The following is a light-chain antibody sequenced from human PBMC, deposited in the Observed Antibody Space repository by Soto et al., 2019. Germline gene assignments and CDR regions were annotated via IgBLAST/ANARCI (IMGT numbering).Light chain of an antibody. CDR2: GVN. J-gene: IGLJ1*01. CDR3: SSSSSINTYV. V-gene: IGLV2-18*02. Sequence: QSALTQLPSVSGSPGQSVTISCTGTSSDVGIYNRVSWYQQPPGTAPKLIIYGVNNRPSGVPDRFSGSKSGNTASLTISGLQAEDEADYYCSSSSSINTYVFGTGTKVTVL. CDR1: SSDVGIYNR.